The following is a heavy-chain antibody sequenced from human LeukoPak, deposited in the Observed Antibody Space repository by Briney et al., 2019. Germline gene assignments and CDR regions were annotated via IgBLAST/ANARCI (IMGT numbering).Heavy chain of an antibody. CDR1: GGTFSSYA. V-gene: IGHV1-69*05. Sequence: SVKVSCKASGGTFSSYAISWVRQAPGQGLEWMGRIIPIFGTVNYAQKFQGRVTITTDESTSTAYMELSSLRSEDTAVYYCARGPPLYDRGGFDYWGQGTLVTVSS. CDR3: ARGPPLYDRGGFDY. D-gene: IGHD5/OR15-5a*01. J-gene: IGHJ4*02. CDR2: IIPIFGTV.